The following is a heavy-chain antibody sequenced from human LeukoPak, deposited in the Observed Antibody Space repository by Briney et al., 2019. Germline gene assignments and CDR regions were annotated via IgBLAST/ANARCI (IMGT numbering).Heavy chain of an antibody. V-gene: IGHV1-18*01. CDR1: GYTFTSYG. J-gene: IGHJ4*02. D-gene: IGHD4-17*01. CDR2: ISAYNGNT. CDR3: ARRGEAWDYGDYYFDY. Sequence: ASVKVSCKASGYTFTSYGISWVRQAPGQGLEWMGWISAYNGNTNYAQKLQGRVTMTTDTSTSTAYMELWSLRSDDTAVYYCARRGEAWDYGDYYFDYWGQGTLVTVSS.